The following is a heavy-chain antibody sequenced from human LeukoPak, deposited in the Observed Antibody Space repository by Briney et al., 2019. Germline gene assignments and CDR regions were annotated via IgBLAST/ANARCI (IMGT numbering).Heavy chain of an antibody. J-gene: IGHJ4*02. V-gene: IGHV4-59*08. CDR2: IYYSGSI. CDR1: GGSISSHY. CDR3: ARGGGDYFDY. Sequence: SETLSLTCTVSGGSISSHYWSWIRQPPGKGLEWIGYIYYSGSISYNPSLKSRVTISVDTSKTQFSLKLSSVTAADTAVYYCARGGGDYFDYWGQGTLATVSS. D-gene: IGHD6-25*01.